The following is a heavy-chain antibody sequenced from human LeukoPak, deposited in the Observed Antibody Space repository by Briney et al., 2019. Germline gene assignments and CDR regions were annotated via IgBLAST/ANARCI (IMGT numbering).Heavy chain of an antibody. CDR3: ARVREASSSFRGDYYYMDV. Sequence: GGSLRLSCAASGFTFSSYWMYWVRQAPGKGLVWVSRINSDGSSTSYADSVKGRFTISRDNAKNTLYLQMNSLRAEDTAVYYCARVREASSSFRGDYYYMDVWGKGTTVTVSS. D-gene: IGHD6-6*01. V-gene: IGHV3-74*01. CDR1: GFTFSSYW. J-gene: IGHJ6*03. CDR2: INSDGSST.